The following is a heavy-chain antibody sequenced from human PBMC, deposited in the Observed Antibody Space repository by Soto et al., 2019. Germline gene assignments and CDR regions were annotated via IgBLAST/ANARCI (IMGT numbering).Heavy chain of an antibody. V-gene: IGHV1-2*04. Sequence: ASVKVSCKASGYTFTGYYMHWVRQAPGQGLEWMGWINPNSGGTNYAQKFQGWVTMTRDTSISTAYMELSRLRSDDTAVYYCARGKYSGYDWLEYYGMDVWGQGTTVTVSS. CDR1: GYTFTGYY. J-gene: IGHJ6*02. CDR2: INPNSGGT. CDR3: ARGKYSGYDWLEYYGMDV. D-gene: IGHD5-12*01.